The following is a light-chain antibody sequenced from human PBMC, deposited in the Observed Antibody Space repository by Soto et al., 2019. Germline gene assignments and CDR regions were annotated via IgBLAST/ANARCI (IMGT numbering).Light chain of an antibody. Sequence: QPVLTQPPSASGSPGQSVTISCTGTSSDVGGYNYVSWYQQHPGKAPKLMIYEVTKRPSGVPDRFSGSKSGNTASLTVSGLQAEDEADYYCISYAVSNNVFGTGTKLTVL. CDR3: ISYAVSNNV. J-gene: IGLJ1*01. CDR2: EVT. CDR1: SSDVGGYNY. V-gene: IGLV2-8*01.